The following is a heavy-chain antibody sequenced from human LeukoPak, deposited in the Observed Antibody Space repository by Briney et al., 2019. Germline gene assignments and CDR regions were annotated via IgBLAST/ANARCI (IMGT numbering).Heavy chain of an antibody. V-gene: IGHV3-30*03. CDR2: ISNDGSNK. CDR1: GFTFGSYG. D-gene: IGHD3-3*01. CDR3: GPKRSQDLVFGYLDY. Sequence: PGRSLRLSCAASGFTFGSYGMHWVRQAPGKGLEWVAVISNDGSNKYYADSVKGRFTISRDSYKKMLYPQMDSLRVEDTAVYYGGPKRSQDLVFGYLDYWGQGTLVTVSS. J-gene: IGHJ4*02.